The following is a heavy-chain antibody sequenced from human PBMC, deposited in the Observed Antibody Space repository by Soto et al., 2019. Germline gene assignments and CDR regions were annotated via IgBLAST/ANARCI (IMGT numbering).Heavy chain of an antibody. Sequence: SETQSLTCTVSGVSITDYHWSWIRQSPGRGLEWIGYIFSRGTPNYNPSLKSRVTISVDTSRNQFSLKLNSLTAADTAMYFCAKRFGDYVGWFDPWGQGALVTVSS. J-gene: IGHJ5*02. V-gene: IGHV4-59*01. CDR3: AKRFGDYVGWFDP. CDR2: IFSRGTP. D-gene: IGHD4-17*01. CDR1: GVSITDYH.